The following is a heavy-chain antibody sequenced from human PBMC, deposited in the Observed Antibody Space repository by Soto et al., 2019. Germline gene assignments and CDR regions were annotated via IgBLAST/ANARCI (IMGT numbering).Heavy chain of an antibody. CDR2: INHSGST. CDR3: AIEGYCSGGSCYSADAFDI. V-gene: IGHV4-34*01. CDR1: GGSFSGYY. J-gene: IGHJ3*02. D-gene: IGHD2-15*01. Sequence: PSETLSLTCAVYGGSFSGYYWSWIRQPPGKGLEWIGEINHSGSTNYNPSLKSRVTISVDTSKNQFSLKLSSVTAADTAVYYCAIEGYCSGGSCYSADAFDIWGQGTMVTVSS.